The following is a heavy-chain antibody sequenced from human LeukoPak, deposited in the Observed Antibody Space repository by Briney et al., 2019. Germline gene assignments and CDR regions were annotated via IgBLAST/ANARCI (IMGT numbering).Heavy chain of an antibody. J-gene: IGHJ5*02. CDR1: GFTLSSYG. CDR2: ISGSGVST. Sequence: GGSLRLSCAASGFTLSSYGMSWVRQAPGKGLECVSLISGSGVSTYYADSVKGRFTISRDNSKNMLYLQMNSLRAEDTAVYYCAKDPPKVPMPVLFHPLGQGNLVTVSS. D-gene: IGHD2-2*01. V-gene: IGHV3-23*01. CDR3: AKDPPKVPMPVLFHP.